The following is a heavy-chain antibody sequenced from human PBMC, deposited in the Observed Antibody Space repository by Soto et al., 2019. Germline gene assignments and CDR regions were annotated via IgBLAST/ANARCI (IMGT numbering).Heavy chain of an antibody. CDR3: GRTYTGR. CDR1: GFSLRDHA. CDR2: ISGSEDRT. V-gene: IGHV3-23*01. Sequence: LQSGGGVVQPGASLRLYCAASGFSLRDHALPWVRQAPGGGLEWVSGISGSEDRTNYADCVRGRFIISKDRAQNTLYLDMSGLRGDDTAVYFCGRTYTGRGGQDTLATFSS. D-gene: IGHD3-10*01. J-gene: IGHJ1*01.